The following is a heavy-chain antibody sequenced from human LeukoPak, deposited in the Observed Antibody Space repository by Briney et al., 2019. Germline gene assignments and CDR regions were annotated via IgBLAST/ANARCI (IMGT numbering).Heavy chain of an antibody. D-gene: IGHD3-22*01. CDR2: IYYSGST. J-gene: IGHJ4*02. CDR1: GGSISSYY. Sequence: SETLSLTCTVSGGSISSYYWSWIRQPPGKGLEGIGYIYYSGSTNYNPSLKSRVTISVDTSKNQFSLKLSSVTAADTAVYYCARGQYYYDSSGYRYWGQGTLVTVSS. V-gene: IGHV4-59*01. CDR3: ARGQYYYDSSGYRY.